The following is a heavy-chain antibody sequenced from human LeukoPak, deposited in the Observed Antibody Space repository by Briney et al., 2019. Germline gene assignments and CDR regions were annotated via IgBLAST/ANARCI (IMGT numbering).Heavy chain of an antibody. CDR3: ARDKEGDGYNVDY. V-gene: IGHV3-11*04. J-gene: IGHJ4*02. CDR2: ISSSGSTI. Sequence: GGSLRLSCAASGFSFSDYYMSWIRQAPGKGLEWVSYISSSGSTIYYADSVKGRFTISRDNAKNSLYLQMNSLRAEDTAMYYCARDKEGDGYNVDYWGQGALVTVSS. CDR1: GFSFSDYY. D-gene: IGHD5-24*01.